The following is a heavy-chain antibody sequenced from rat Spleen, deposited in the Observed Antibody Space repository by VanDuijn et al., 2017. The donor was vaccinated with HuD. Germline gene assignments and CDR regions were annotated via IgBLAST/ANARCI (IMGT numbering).Heavy chain of an antibody. Sequence: EVQLVESGGGLVQPGRSLKLSCVASGFTFNNYWMTWIRQAPEKGLEWVAYISSGGGGIYYADSVEGRFTISRDNAKSTLYLQMDSLRSEDTATYYCVRHGYTRYYFDYWGQGVMVTVSS. CDR3: VRHGYTRYYFDY. V-gene: IGHV5-31*01. D-gene: IGHD1-9*01. CDR1: GFTFNNYW. J-gene: IGHJ2*01. CDR2: ISSGGGGI.